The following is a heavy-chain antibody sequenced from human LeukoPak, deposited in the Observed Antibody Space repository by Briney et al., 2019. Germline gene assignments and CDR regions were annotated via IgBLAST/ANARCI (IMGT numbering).Heavy chain of an antibody. CDR3: ARSKSYSSGWTDFDW. CDR1: GFTFSSHD. CDR2: IGTAGNT. V-gene: IGHV3-13*01. D-gene: IGHD6-19*01. Sequence: GGSLRLSCAASGFTFSSHDMHWVRQPTGKGLEWVSVIGTAGNTYYADSVKGRFTISRENARNSSLPQMDNLRAEDTAVYYCARSKSYSSGWTDFDWWGQGTLVTVSS. J-gene: IGHJ4*02.